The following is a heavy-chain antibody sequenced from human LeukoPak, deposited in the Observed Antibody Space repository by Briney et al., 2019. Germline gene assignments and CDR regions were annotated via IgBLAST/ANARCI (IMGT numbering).Heavy chain of an antibody. D-gene: IGHD3-10*01. CDR2: INHSGNT. Sequence: SETLSLTCAVYGGSFSGYYWNWIRQPPGKGLEWIGGINHSGNTNYNPSLKSRVTISVDTSKNQFSLKLSSVTAADTALYYCASHYYYGAGSYYNRWFDPWGRGTPVTVSS. V-gene: IGHV4-34*01. CDR1: GGSFSGYY. J-gene: IGHJ5*02. CDR3: ASHYYYGAGSYYNRWFDP.